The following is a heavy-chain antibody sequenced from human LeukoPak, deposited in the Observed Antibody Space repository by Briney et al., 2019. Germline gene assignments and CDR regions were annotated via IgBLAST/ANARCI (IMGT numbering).Heavy chain of an antibody. J-gene: IGHJ3*02. Sequence: ASVKVSCKTSGNSFTAYYIHWVRQAPGQGLEWMGWVNPKNSDTRSAQKFQGRVTMTSDTSISTAYMELIRLTSDDTAVYYCARDSNYDLLTASAFDIWGQGTMVTVSS. CDR3: ARDSNYDLLTASAFDI. CDR2: VNPKNSDT. D-gene: IGHD3-9*01. V-gene: IGHV1-2*02. CDR1: GNSFTAYY.